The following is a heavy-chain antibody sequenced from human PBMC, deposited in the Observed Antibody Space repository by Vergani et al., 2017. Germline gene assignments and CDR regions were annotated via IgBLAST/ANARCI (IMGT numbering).Heavy chain of an antibody. J-gene: IGHJ6*03. V-gene: IGHV4-34*01. CDR2: INHSGST. D-gene: IGHD2-8*01. Sequence: QVQLQQWGAGLLKPSETLSLTCAVYGGSFSGYYWSWIRQPPGKGLEWIGEINHSGSTNYNPSLKSRVTISVDTSKNQFSLKLSSVTAADTAVYYCARGLEVYAIIYXMDVWGKGTTVTVSS. CDR3: ARGLEVYAIIYXMDV. CDR1: GGSFSGYY.